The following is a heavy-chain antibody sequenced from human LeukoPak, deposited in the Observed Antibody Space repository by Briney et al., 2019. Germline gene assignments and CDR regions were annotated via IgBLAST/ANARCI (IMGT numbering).Heavy chain of an antibody. CDR1: GFTFSSYG. CDR2: IRYDGSNE. V-gene: IGHV3-30*02. J-gene: IGHJ4*02. D-gene: IGHD3-10*01. CDR3: AKDRNWDYYGSGTYYGITDY. Sequence: GGSLRLSCAASGFTFSSYGMHWVRQAPGKGLEWVAFIRYDGSNENYGDSVKGRFTVSRDNSKNTLYLQMNSLRAEDTAVYYCAKDRNWDYYGSGTYYGITDYWGQGTLVTVSS.